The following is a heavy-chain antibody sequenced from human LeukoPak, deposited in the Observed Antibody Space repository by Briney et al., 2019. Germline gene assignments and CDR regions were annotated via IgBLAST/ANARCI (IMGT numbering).Heavy chain of an antibody. J-gene: IGHJ4*02. Sequence: PSETLSLTCTLSGGSISTYYWSWIRQPPGKGLEWIGYIYHSGSTNYNPTLKSRVTISVDTSKNQFSLKLSSVTAADTAVYYCARGGGYASPIGYWGQGALVTVSS. CDR3: ARGGGYASPIGY. CDR2: IYHSGST. V-gene: IGHV4-59*01. D-gene: IGHD5-12*01. CDR1: GGSISTYY.